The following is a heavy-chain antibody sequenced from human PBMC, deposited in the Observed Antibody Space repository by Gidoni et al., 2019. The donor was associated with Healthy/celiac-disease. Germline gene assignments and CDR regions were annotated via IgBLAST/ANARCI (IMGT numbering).Heavy chain of an antibody. Sequence: EVQLVESGGGLVQPGRSLRLSCAASGVTFDDYAMHWVRQAPGKGLECVSGISWNSGSIGYADSVKGRFTISRDNAKNSLYLQMNSLRAEDTALYYCAKDIEAAGTEGIDYWGQGTLVTVSS. CDR2: ISWNSGSI. J-gene: IGHJ4*02. CDR3: AKDIEAAGTEGIDY. V-gene: IGHV3-9*01. CDR1: GVTFDDYA. D-gene: IGHD6-13*01.